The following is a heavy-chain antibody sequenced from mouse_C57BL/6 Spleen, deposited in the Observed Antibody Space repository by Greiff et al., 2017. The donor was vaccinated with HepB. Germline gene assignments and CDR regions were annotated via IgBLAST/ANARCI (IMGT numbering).Heavy chain of an antibody. D-gene: IGHD1-1*01. CDR2: IYPGDGDT. CDR3: ARTTVVAKGAMDY. V-gene: IGHV1-82*01. J-gene: IGHJ4*01. CDR1: GYAFSSSW. Sequence: VQLQQSGPELVKPGASVKISCKASGYAFSSSWMNWVKQRPGKGLEWIGRIYPGDGDTNYNGKFKGKATLTADKSSSTAYMQLSSLTSEDSAVYFCARTTVVAKGAMDYWGQGTSVTVSS.